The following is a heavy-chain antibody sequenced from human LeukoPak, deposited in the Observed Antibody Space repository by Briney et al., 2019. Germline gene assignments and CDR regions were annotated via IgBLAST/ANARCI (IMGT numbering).Heavy chain of an antibody. D-gene: IGHD4-11*01. CDR3: AREVYSNYRWFDP. J-gene: IGHJ5*02. Sequence: PSQTLSLTCTVSGGSISSGDYYWSWIRQPPGKGLEWIGYIYYSGSTYYNPSLKSRVTISVDTSKNQFSLKLSSVTAADTAVYYCAREVYSNYRWFDPWGQGTLVTVSS. CDR2: IYYSGST. CDR1: GGSISSGDYY. V-gene: IGHV4-30-4*08.